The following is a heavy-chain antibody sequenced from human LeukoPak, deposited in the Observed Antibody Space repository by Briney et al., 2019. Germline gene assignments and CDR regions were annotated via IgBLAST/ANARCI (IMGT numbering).Heavy chain of an antibody. V-gene: IGHV3-11*01. CDR3: ARQHVTTGAFDI. CDR1: GFTFSDYY. D-gene: IGHD4-17*01. J-gene: IGHJ3*02. Sequence: GGSLRLSCAASGFTFSDYYMSWIRQAPGKGLEWVSYISSSGSTIYYADSVKGRFTISRDNAKNSLYLQMNSLRAEDTALYHCARQHVTTGAFDIWGQGTMVTVSS. CDR2: ISSSGSTI.